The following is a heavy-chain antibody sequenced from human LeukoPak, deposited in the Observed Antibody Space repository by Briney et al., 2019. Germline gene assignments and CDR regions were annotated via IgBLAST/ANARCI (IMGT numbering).Heavy chain of an antibody. D-gene: IGHD3-22*01. CDR2: IYYSGST. CDR1: GGSISTYY. J-gene: IGHJ3*01. V-gene: IGHV4-59*12. Sequence: PSETLSLTCTVSGGSISTYYWSWIRQPPGKGLEWIGYIYYSGSTNNNPSLKSRVIISVDTSKNQFSLQLNSVTAADTAVYFCARDGPYDSGAFHFWGQGTMVTVSS. CDR3: ARDGPYDSGAFHF.